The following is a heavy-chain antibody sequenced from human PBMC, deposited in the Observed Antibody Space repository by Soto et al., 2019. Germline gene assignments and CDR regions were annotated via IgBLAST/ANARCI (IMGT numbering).Heavy chain of an antibody. CDR2: VYSSVTT. Sequence: SETLSLTCSVSGGSINSYWWSWIRQPAGKGLEWIGRVYSSVTTDYNPSLNSRATMSVETSKHQFSLKLRSVTAADTAVYYCARDIGSFAYGEGYWGQGIQVTVSS. D-gene: IGHD3-10*01. CDR1: GGSINSYW. V-gene: IGHV4-4*07. J-gene: IGHJ4*02. CDR3: ARDIGSFAYGEGY.